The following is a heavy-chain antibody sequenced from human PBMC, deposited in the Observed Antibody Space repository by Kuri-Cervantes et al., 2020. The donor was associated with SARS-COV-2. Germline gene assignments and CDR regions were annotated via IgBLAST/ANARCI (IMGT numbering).Heavy chain of an antibody. CDR2: ISSSSSHI. Sequence: GESLKISCAASGFTFSFHSMNWVRQTPGKGLEWVSSISSSSSHIYYADSVKGRFTISRDNAKNSLYLQMNSLRAEDTAVYYCAILGYCSSTSCAPDAFDIWGQGTMVTVSS. CDR1: GFTFSFHS. J-gene: IGHJ3*02. V-gene: IGHV3-21*01. D-gene: IGHD2-2*01. CDR3: AILGYCSSTSCAPDAFDI.